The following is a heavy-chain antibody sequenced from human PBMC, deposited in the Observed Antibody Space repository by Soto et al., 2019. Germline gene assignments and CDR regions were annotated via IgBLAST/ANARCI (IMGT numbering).Heavy chain of an antibody. CDR3: ASQRTPVISKDYFDY. CDR1: GGSVTNSSYY. V-gene: IGHV4-39*01. Sequence: SETLSLTCTVSGGSVTNSSYYWGWIRQSPGKGLEWIGSVYYRGRSYSKSSVKSRVTISVDTSKNQFSLNLNSVTASDTAGYFCASQRTPVISKDYFDYCGPGALVTVSS. CDR2: VYYRGRS. J-gene: IGHJ4*02.